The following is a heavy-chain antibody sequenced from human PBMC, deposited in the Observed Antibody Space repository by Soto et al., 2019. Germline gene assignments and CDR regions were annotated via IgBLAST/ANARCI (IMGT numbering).Heavy chain of an antibody. J-gene: IGHJ4*02. V-gene: IGHV3-30*18. CDR2: ISYDGSNK. CDR3: AKSDYGDYFDY. CDR1: GFTFSSYG. Sequence: QVQLVESGGGVVQPGRSLRLSCAASGFTFSSYGMHWVRQAPGKGLEWVAVISYDGSNKYYADSVKGRFTISRDNSKHTLYLQMNSLRAEDTAVYYCAKSDYGDYFDYWGQGTLVTVSS. D-gene: IGHD4-17*01.